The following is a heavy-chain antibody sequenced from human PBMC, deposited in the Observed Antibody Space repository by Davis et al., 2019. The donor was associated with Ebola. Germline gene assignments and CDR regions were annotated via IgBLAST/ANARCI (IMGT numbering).Heavy chain of an antibody. Sequence: PGGSLRLSCAASGFTFSSYGMHWVRQAPGKGLEWVAVISYDGSNKYYADSVKGRFTISRDNSKNTLYLQMNSLRAEDTAVYYCARDRPRIAVSGAFDIWGQGTMVTVSS. V-gene: IGHV3-30*03. CDR3: ARDRPRIAVSGAFDI. CDR1: GFTFSSYG. D-gene: IGHD6-19*01. CDR2: ISYDGSNK. J-gene: IGHJ3*02.